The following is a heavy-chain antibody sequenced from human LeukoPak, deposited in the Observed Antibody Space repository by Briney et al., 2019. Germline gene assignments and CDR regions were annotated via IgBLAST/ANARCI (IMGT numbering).Heavy chain of an antibody. D-gene: IGHD2-21*02. CDR2: INHSGST. V-gene: IGHV4-34*01. CDR1: GGSFSGYY. Sequence: SETLSLTCAVYGGSFSGYYWSWIRQPPGKGLEWIGEINHSGSTNYNLSLKSRVTISVDTSKNQFSLKLSSVTAADTAVYYCAIPRSVVVTAIPSFDYWGQGTLVTVSS. J-gene: IGHJ4*02. CDR3: AIPRSVVVTAIPSFDY.